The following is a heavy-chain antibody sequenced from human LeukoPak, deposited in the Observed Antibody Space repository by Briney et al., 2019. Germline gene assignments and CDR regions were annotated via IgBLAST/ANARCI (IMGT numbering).Heavy chain of an antibody. J-gene: IGHJ4*02. CDR3: ARCTRREYYFSFDY. CDR1: GGTFSSYA. V-gene: IGHV1-69*05. D-gene: IGHD3-10*01. Sequence: ASVKVSCKASGGTFSSYAISWVRQAPGQGLEWMGGIIPIFGTANYAQKFQGRVTITTDESTSTAYMELSSLRSEDTAVYYCARCTRREYYFSFDYWRQGTLVTVSS. CDR2: IIPIFGTA.